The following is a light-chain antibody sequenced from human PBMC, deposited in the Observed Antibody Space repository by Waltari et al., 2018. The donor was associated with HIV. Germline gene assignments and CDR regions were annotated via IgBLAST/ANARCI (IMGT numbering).Light chain of an antibody. CDR2: WAS. CDR3: QQYYSNPRM. V-gene: IGKV4-1*01. Sequence: DIVMSQSPDSLAVSLGERATINCTSSQSVLKRSNRSKTYLAWYKQEVGQPPMLLIYWASVRASGVPERFSGSGSGTDFTLTINSLQSEDVAVYYCQQYYSNPRMFGRGTKVEV. J-gene: IGKJ1*01. CDR1: QSVLKRSNRSKTY.